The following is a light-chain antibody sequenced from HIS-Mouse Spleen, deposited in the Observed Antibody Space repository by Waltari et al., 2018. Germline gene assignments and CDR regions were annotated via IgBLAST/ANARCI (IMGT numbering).Light chain of an antibody. Sequence: SYELTQPPSVSVSPGQTARITCSGDALPKKYAYCYQQKSGQAPVLVISEDSKRPSGIPWRFSGSSSGTMATLTISGAQVEYEADYYCYSTDSSGNHRVFGGGTKLTVL. J-gene: IGLJ2*01. CDR2: EDS. V-gene: IGLV3-10*01. CDR3: YSTDSSGNHRV. CDR1: ALPKKY.